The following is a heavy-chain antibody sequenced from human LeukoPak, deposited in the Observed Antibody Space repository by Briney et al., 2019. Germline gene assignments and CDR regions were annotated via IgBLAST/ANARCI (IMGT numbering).Heavy chain of an antibody. CDR1: GGSFSGYY. CDR3: ARVRRKDIVVVVAATGYWFDP. J-gene: IGHJ5*02. V-gene: IGHV4-34*01. CDR2: INHSGST. D-gene: IGHD2-15*01. Sequence: SETLSLTCAVYGGSFSGYYWSWIRQPPGKGLEWNGEINHSGSTNYNPSLKSRVTISVDTSKNQFSLKLSSVTAADTAVYYCARVRRKDIVVVVAATGYWFDPWGQGTLVTVSS.